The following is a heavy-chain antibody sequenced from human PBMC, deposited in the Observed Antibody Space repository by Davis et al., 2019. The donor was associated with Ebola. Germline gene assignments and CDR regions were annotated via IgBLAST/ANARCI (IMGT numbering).Heavy chain of an antibody. D-gene: IGHD2-8*01. CDR2: ISSGSSYI. Sequence: PGGSLRLSCAASGFTFSDYYMSWIRQAPGKGLEWVASISSGSSYISYAVSVKGRFTISRDNAKNTLYLQMNSLRAEDTAVYYCAKDLDIVLMVYALPVFDYWGQGTLVTVSS. CDR1: GFTFSDYY. J-gene: IGHJ4*02. CDR3: AKDLDIVLMVYALPVFDY. V-gene: IGHV3-11*05.